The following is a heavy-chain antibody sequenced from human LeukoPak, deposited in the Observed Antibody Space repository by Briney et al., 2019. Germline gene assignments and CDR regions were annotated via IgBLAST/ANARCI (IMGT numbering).Heavy chain of an antibody. D-gene: IGHD3-10*01. CDR1: GFTVSNSY. CDR2: IYSSGST. V-gene: IGHV3-66*02. CDR3: ARGEYYYYYYMDV. J-gene: IGHJ6*03. Sequence: PGGSLRLSCAASGFTVSNSYMSWVCQAPGKGLEWVSVIYSSGSTYYADSVKGRFTISRDNSKNTMYLQMNSLRAEDTAVYYCARGEYYYYYYMDVWGRGTTVTVSS.